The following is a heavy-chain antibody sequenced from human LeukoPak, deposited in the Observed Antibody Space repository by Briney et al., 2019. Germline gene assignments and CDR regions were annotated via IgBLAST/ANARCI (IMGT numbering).Heavy chain of an antibody. J-gene: IGHJ4*02. D-gene: IGHD6-13*01. V-gene: IGHV4-39*01. CDR3: ASGYDY. CDR1: GGSISGSHYY. Sequence: SETLTLTCIVSGGSISGSHYYWAWIRQSPGKGLEWIGMINYSGNTYYNPSLWSRATISVDTSTNQFTLILNSVTAADTAVYYCASGYDYWGQGTLVSVSS. CDR2: INYSGNT.